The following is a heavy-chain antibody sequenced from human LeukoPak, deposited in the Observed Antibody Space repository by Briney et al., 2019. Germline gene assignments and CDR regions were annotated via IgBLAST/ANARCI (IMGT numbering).Heavy chain of an antibody. J-gene: IGHJ4*02. Sequence: ASVKVSCKTSGYRFSNYYISWVRQAPGQGLEWVGWISAYNGNIDYAQKVQGRVIMTTDTSTSTAYLELRGLRSDGTAVYYCARVLHDYGDYWGQGTLVTVSS. CDR2: ISAYNGNI. V-gene: IGHV1-18*01. CDR3: ARVLHDYGDY. CDR1: GYRFSNYY.